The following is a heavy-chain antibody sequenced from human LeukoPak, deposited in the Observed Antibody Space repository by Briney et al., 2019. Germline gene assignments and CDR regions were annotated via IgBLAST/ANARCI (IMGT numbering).Heavy chain of an antibody. J-gene: IGHJ4*02. CDR3: ARGFGIAVAGGGY. CDR2: IYHSGST. Sequence: SETLSLTCAASGYSISSGYYWGWIRQPPGKGLEWIGSIYHSGSTYYNPSLKSRVTISVDTSKNQFSLKLSSVTAADTAVYYCARGFGIAVAGGGYWGQGTLVTVSS. D-gene: IGHD6-19*01. V-gene: IGHV4-38-2*01. CDR1: GYSISSGYY.